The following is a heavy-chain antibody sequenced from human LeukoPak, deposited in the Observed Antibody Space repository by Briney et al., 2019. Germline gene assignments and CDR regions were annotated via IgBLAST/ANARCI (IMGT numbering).Heavy chain of an antibody. V-gene: IGHV4-39*01. D-gene: IGHD6-6*01. CDR1: CDSISNRNNY. J-gene: IGHJ4*02. CDR3: ARLGLVGPYSSSAYYFDY. Sequence: SETLSLTCTVSCDSISNRNNYWGWIRQPPGKGLAWIGSIYYRGSSYYNPSLRSRVTIYVDTSKNQFSLRLSFVTAADTAVSWCARLGLVGPYSSSAYYFDYWGQGALVTVSS. CDR2: IYYRGSS.